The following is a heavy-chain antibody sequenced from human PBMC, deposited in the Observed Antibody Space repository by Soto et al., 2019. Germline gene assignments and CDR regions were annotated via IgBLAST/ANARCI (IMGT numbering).Heavy chain of an antibody. Sequence: PGESLKISCQGSGYNFGSDWIGWVRQMPGKGLEWMGIIQPGGSDLRYSPSFQGQVTISADKSINTAYLQWSSLKASDTAMYYCARQINYMCESWGQGTQVTVSS. D-gene: IGHD4-4*01. V-gene: IGHV5-51*01. J-gene: IGHJ5*02. CDR2: IQPGGSDL. CDR1: GYNFGSDW. CDR3: ARQINYMCES.